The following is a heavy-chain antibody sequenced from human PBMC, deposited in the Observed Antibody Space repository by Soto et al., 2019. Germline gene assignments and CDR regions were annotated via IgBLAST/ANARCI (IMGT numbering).Heavy chain of an antibody. CDR2: VIPMLSMS. D-gene: IGHD3-10*01. Sequence: QVHLVQSGVEVKKPGSSVKVSCKASGDTFSSYTINWVRQAPGLGLEWMGRVIPMLSMSNYALKFQGRVTITADRSANTAYMELSSRRSEDTATYYGGRSYGSGRRAFDYRGQGALVTVSS. CDR1: GDTFSSYT. J-gene: IGHJ4*02. V-gene: IGHV1-69*02. CDR3: GRSYGSGRRAFDY.